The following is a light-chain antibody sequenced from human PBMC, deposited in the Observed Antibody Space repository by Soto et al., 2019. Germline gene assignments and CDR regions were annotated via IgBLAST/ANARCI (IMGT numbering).Light chain of an antibody. Sequence: QSVLSQPASVSGSPGQSLTISCTGGSSDIGGFPYVSWYQQHPGKAPKLLIYEVSVRPSGVSPRFSGSKSGNTASLTISGLQVEDEATYFCSSYTRSSALEVFGGGTKLTVL. V-gene: IGLV2-14*01. CDR1: SSDIGGFPY. J-gene: IGLJ3*02. CDR2: EVS. CDR3: SSYTRSSALEV.